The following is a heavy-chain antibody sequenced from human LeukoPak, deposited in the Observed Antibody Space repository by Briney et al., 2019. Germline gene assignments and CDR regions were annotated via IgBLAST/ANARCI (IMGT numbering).Heavy chain of an antibody. CDR1: GFAFSSYS. CDR3: AKAASGWYYFDY. D-gene: IGHD6-19*01. Sequence: WGSLRLSCAASGFAFSSYSLNWVRQAPGKGLEWVSSISSSSSYIYYADSVKGRFTISRDNAKNSVYLQMNSLRAEDTALYYCAKAASGWYYFDYWGQGTLVTVSS. J-gene: IGHJ4*02. V-gene: IGHV3-21*01. CDR2: ISSSSSYI.